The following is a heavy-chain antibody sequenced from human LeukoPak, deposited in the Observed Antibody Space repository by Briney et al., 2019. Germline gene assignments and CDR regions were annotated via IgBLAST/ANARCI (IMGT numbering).Heavy chain of an antibody. CDR3: ARDQLSRGVWFDP. CDR1: GYIFTDYY. V-gene: IGHV1/OR15-1*04. CDR2: INPNSGGT. Sequence: ASVKVSCKASGYIFTDYYMHWVRQAPGQELGWMGRINPNSGGTNYAQKLQGRVTMTTDTSTSTAYMELRSLRSDDTAVCYCARDQLSRGVWFDPWGQGTLVTVSS. D-gene: IGHD1-1*01. J-gene: IGHJ5*02.